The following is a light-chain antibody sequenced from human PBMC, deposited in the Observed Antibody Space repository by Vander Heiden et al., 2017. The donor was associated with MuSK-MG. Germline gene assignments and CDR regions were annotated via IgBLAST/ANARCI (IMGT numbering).Light chain of an antibody. V-gene: IGLV2-23*02. CDR2: EVS. CDR1: SSDVGSYNL. J-gene: IGLJ2*01. Sequence: QSALTQPASGAGSPGQSITISCTGASSDVGSYNLVSCYQQHPGKAPKLMIYEVSKRPSGVSNRFSGSKSGNTASLTISGLQAEDEADYYCCSYAGSSTHVVFGGGTKLTVL. CDR3: CSYAGSSTHVV.